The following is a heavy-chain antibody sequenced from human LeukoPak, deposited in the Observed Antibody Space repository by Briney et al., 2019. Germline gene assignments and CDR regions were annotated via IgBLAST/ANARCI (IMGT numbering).Heavy chain of an antibody. CDR2: ISWNSGSI. CDR3: ARLGPMDIVVVPATGGWFDP. CDR1: GFTFDDYA. Sequence: GGSLRLSCAASGFTFDDYAMHWVRQAPGKGLEWVSGISWNSGSIGYADSVKGRFTISRDNAKNSLYLQMNSLRAEDTALYYCARLGPMDIVVVPATGGWFDPWGQGTLVTVSS. D-gene: IGHD2-2*03. J-gene: IGHJ5*02. V-gene: IGHV3-9*01.